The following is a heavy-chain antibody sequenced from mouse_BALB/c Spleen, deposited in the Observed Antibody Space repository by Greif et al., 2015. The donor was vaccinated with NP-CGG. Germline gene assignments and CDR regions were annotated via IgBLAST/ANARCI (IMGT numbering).Heavy chain of an antibody. CDR1: GFSLTDYG. V-gene: IGHV2-6-5*01. Sequence: VQLQESGPGLVAPSQSLSITCTVSGFSLTDYGVSWIRQPPGKGLEWLGVIWGGGSTYYNSALKSRLSISKDNSKSQVFLKMNSLQTDDTAMYYCAKQYDYDNYYAMDYWGQGTSVTVSS. CDR2: IWGGGST. D-gene: IGHD2-4*01. J-gene: IGHJ4*01. CDR3: AKQYDYDNYYAMDY.